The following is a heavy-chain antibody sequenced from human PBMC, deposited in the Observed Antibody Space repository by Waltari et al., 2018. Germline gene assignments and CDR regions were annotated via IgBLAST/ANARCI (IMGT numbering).Heavy chain of an antibody. D-gene: IGHD6-19*01. J-gene: IGHJ3*02. V-gene: IGHV3-7*03. CDR1: GFLFRSYW. CDR2: INVDGSED. Sequence: EVQLVESGGGLVQPGGSLILSCAASGFLFRSYWMPWVRQVPGKGLERVANINVDGSEDYFVESVRGRFSISRDNAKNSLYLQMNSLRAEDTAVYYCTRDKGWQCFDIWGQGTMVTVSS. CDR3: TRDKGWQCFDI.